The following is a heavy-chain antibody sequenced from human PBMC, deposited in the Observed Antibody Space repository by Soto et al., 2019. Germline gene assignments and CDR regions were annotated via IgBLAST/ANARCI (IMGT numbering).Heavy chain of an antibody. CDR1: GGSISSGGYY. Sequence: SETLSLTCTVSGGSISSGGYYWSWIRQHPGKGLEWIGYIYYSGSTYYNPSLKSRVTISVDTSKNQFSPKLSSVTAADTAVYYCARDSPSRRLGELSLSWFDPWGQGTLVTVSS. J-gene: IGHJ5*02. CDR3: ARDSPSRRLGELSLSWFDP. V-gene: IGHV4-31*03. D-gene: IGHD3-16*02. CDR2: IYYSGST.